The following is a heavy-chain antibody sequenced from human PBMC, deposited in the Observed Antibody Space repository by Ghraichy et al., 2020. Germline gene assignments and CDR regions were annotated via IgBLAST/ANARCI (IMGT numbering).Heavy chain of an antibody. CDR3: TRVDLTGYHPTYYYYGMDL. J-gene: IGHJ6*02. V-gene: IGHV3-49*03. CDR2: IRSKAYGGTT. D-gene: IGHD3-9*01. Sequence: GGSLRLSCTASGFTFGDYAMSWFRQAPGKGLEWVGFIRSKAYGGTTEYAASVKGRFTISRDDSKSIAYLQMNSLKTEDTAVYYCTRVDLTGYHPTYYYYGMDLLGQGTTVTVSS. CDR1: GFTFGDYA.